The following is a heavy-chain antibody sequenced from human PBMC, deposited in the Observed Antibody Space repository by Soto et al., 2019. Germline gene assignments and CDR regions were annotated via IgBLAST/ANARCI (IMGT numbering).Heavy chain of an antibody. Sequence: QVQLQESGPGLVKPSGTLSLTCAVSGGSISSSNWWSWVRQPPGKGLEWIGEIYHSGSTNYNPSLKSRVTISVDKSKNQFSLKLTSVTAAHTVLYYCALSIAAAGSIHYWGQGTLVTVSS. CDR2: IYHSGST. CDR1: GGSISSSNW. D-gene: IGHD6-13*01. J-gene: IGHJ4*02. V-gene: IGHV4-4*02. CDR3: ALSIAAAGSIHY.